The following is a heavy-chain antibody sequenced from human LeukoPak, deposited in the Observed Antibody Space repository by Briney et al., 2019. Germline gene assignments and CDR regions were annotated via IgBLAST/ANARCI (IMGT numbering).Heavy chain of an antibody. CDR3: ARGSSGWYS. CDR1: GGSVSSATYY. V-gene: IGHV4-39*07. D-gene: IGHD6-19*01. Sequence: SETPSLTCTFSGGSVSSATYYWGWIRQPPGKGLEWIGSIYYSGSTYYNPSLKSRVTISVDTSKNQFFLKLSSVTAADTAVYYCARGSSGWYSWGQGTLVTVSS. CDR2: IYYSGST. J-gene: IGHJ4*02.